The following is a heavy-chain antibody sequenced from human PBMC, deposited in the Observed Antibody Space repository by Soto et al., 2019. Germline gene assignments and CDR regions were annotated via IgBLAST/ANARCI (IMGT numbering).Heavy chain of an antibody. CDR1: GFTFRNYE. V-gene: IGHV3-48*03. J-gene: IGHJ4*02. Sequence: DVQLVESGGGLVQPGGSLRLSCAASGFTFRNYEMNWVRQAPGKGLEWVSYISSSGSTIHYADSVKGRFTLSRDNANNSVYLQMNSLRAEDTAVYYCARRSSRRYFDYWGQGTPVTVSS. D-gene: IGHD6-13*01. CDR3: ARRSSRRYFDY. CDR2: ISSSGSTI.